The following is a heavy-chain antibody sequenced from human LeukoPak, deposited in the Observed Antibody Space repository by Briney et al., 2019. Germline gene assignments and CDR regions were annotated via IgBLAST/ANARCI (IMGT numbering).Heavy chain of an antibody. CDR3: ARGRGYSGYDLMTYYYYGMDV. CDR1: GGSFSGYY. Sequence: SETLSLTCAVYGGSFSGYYWSWIRQPPGKGLEWIGEINHSGSTNYNPSLKSRVTISVDTSKNQFSLKLSSVTAADTAVYYCARGRGYSGYDLMTYYYYGMDVWGQGTTVTVSS. CDR2: INHSGST. D-gene: IGHD5-12*01. J-gene: IGHJ6*02. V-gene: IGHV4-34*01.